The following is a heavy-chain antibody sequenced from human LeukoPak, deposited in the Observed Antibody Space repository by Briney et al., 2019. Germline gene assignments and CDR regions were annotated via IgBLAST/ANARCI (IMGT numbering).Heavy chain of an antibody. CDR2: IKSKTDGGTT. J-gene: IGHJ4*02. CDR1: GFTFSNAW. V-gene: IGHV3-15*01. CDR3: AKGPLYDF. Sequence: PGGSLRLSCAASGFTFSNAWMSWVRQAPGKGLEWVGRIKSKTDGGTTDYAAPVKGRFTISRDNSKNTLYLQMNSLRAEDTAVYYCAKGPLYDFWGQGTLVTVSS.